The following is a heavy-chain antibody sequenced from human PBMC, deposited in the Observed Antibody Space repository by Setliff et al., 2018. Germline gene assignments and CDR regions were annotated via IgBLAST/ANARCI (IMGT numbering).Heavy chain of an antibody. CDR3: ARHEFVGGYYGSVTYRHFDY. Sequence: PSETLSLTCTVSGGSLRGNAIFWGWIRQPPGKGLEWIGSIYYTGDPYYNPSLKSRVTMSVDTSRNQFSLQVTSLAATDTALYFCARHEFVGGYYGSVTYRHFDYWGQGTLVTVSS. V-gene: IGHV4-39*01. CDR1: GGSLRGNAIF. D-gene: IGHD3-10*01. CDR2: IYYTGDP. J-gene: IGHJ4*02.